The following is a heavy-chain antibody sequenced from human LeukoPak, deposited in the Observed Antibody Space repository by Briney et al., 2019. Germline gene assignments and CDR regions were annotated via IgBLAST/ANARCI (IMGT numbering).Heavy chain of an antibody. J-gene: IGHJ5*02. CDR3: AKIPTNDGYDQGT. V-gene: IGHV3-30*02. D-gene: IGHD5-12*01. CDR1: GFTFSSYA. Sequence: PGGSLRLSCAASGFTFSSYAMSWVRQAPGKGLEWVAFIRYDGSNKYYADSVKGRFTISRDNSKNTLYLQMNSLRAEDTAVYYCAKIPTNDGYDQGTWGQGTLVTVSS. CDR2: IRYDGSNK.